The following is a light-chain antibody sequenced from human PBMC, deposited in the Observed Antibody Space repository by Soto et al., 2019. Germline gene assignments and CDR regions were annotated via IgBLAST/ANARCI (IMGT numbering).Light chain of an antibody. CDR1: QSVSSSY. Sequence: EIVLTQSPGTLSLSPGXRATLSCRASQSVSSSYLAWYQQKPCQAPRLLIYGASSRATGIPDRFSGSGSGTDFTLTISRLEPEDFAVYYCQQYGSSPRTFGQGTKVEIK. CDR3: QQYGSSPRT. CDR2: GAS. J-gene: IGKJ1*01. V-gene: IGKV3-20*01.